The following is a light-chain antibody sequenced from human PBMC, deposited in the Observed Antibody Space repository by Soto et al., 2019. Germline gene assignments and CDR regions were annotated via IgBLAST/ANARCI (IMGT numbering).Light chain of an antibody. CDR3: SSYTSSSTLE. Sequence: QSALTQPASVSGSPGQSITISCTGTSSDVGGYNFVAWYQQHPGKGPKLMIYDVSKRPSGVSNRFSGSKSGNTASLTISGLQTEDEADYYCSSYTSSSTLEFGGGTKLTV. CDR2: DVS. CDR1: SSDVGGYNF. V-gene: IGLV2-14*03. J-gene: IGLJ2*01.